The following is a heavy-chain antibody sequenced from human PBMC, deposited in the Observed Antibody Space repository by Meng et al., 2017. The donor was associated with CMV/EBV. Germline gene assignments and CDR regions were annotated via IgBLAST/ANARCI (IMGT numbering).Heavy chain of an antibody. CDR1: GFSLSTSGVR. D-gene: IGHD6-6*01. V-gene: IGHV2-70D*14. J-gene: IGHJ6*02. CDR3: ARTNIALRRYYYYGLDV. CDR2: SDWDDEK. Sequence: SGPTLVKSTQTLTLTCTLSGFSLSTSGVRVSWIRQPPGKALEWLARSDWDDEKFYSTSLRTRPTVSKYTSKNQVVLTLTNVDPVDTATYYCARTNIALRRYYYYGLDVWGQGTTVTVSS.